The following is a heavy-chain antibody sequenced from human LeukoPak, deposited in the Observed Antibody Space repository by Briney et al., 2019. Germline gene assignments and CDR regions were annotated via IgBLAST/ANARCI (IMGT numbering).Heavy chain of an antibody. V-gene: IGHV3-33*02. CDR1: GFTFSSYG. D-gene: IGHD6-19*01. CDR3: ASGGGWVFFN. Sequence: GGSLRLSCAASGFTFSSYGMHWVRQAPGKGLEWVAFKGRFTISRDNARNSQFLQMNSLRVDDTAVYYCASGGGWVFFNWGQGTLVTVSS. J-gene: IGHJ4*02.